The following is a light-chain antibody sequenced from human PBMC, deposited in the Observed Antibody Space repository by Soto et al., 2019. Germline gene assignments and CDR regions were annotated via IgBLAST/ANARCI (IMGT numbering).Light chain of an antibody. V-gene: IGKV1-39*01. CDR2: AAS. CDR1: QSISSY. Sequence: DIQMTQSPSSLSASVGERVTITCRASQSISSYLNWYQQKPGKAPKLLIYAASSLQSGVPSRFSGSGSGTDFTLTISSLQPEDFATYYCQQSYSTPLTFGGGTKVE. J-gene: IGKJ4*01. CDR3: QQSYSTPLT.